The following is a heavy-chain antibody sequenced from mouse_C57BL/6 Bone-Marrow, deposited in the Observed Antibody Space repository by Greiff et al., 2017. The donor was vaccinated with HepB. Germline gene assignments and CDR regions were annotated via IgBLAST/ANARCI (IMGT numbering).Heavy chain of an antibody. V-gene: IGHV14-4*01. CDR1: GFNIKDDY. CDR2: IDPENGDT. Sequence: VQLQQSGAELVRPGASVKLSCTASGFNIKDDYMHWVKQRPEQGLEWIGRIDPENGDTEYATKFQGKATITADTSSNTAYLQLSSLASEDTAVYYCTTTDCDFDYWGQGTTLTVSS. J-gene: IGHJ2*01. CDR3: TTTDCDFDY.